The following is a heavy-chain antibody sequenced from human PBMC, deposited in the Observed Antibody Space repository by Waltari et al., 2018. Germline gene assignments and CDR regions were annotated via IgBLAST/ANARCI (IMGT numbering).Heavy chain of an antibody. V-gene: IGHV3-23*03. CDR3: AKALTDPDY. CDR1: GFTFSSYA. Sequence: EVQLLESGGGLVQPGGSLRLSCAASGFTFSSYAMSWVRQAPGKGLEWVSVIYSGGNSTYYADSVKGRFTISRDNSKNTLYLQMNSLRAEDTAVYYCAKALTDPDYWGQGTLVTVSS. D-gene: IGHD4-4*01. J-gene: IGHJ4*02. CDR2: IYSGGNST.